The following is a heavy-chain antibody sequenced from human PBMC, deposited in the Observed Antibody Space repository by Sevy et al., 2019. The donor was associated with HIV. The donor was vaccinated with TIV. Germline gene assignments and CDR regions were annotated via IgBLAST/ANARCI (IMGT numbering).Heavy chain of an antibody. V-gene: IGHV2-5*02. CDR1: GFSLSTSGVR. Sequence: SGPTLVNPTQTLTLTCTFSGFSLSTSGVRVGWIRQPRGQALEWLGLIYWDDDTRYSPALKSRLNITKDTSTNQVVLTSTNMDPVDTATYFCAHRRMVRGVITAPFDYWGQGTLVTVS. J-gene: IGHJ4*02. CDR2: IYWDDDT. D-gene: IGHD3-10*01. CDR3: AHRRMVRGVITAPFDY.